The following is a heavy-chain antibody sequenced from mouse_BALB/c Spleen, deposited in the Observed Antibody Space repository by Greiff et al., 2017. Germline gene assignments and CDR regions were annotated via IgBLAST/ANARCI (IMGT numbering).Heavy chain of an antibody. J-gene: IGHJ3*01. CDR2: IYPGDGDT. CDR3: ASYDYDERFAY. V-gene: IGHV1-87*01. CDR1: GYTFTSYW. D-gene: IGHD2-4*01. Sequence: VQLQQSGAELARPGASVKLSCKASGYTFTSYWMQWVKQRPGQGLEWIGAIYPGDGDTRYTQKFKGKATLTADKSSSTAYMQLSSLASEDSAVYYCASYDYDERFAYWGQGTLVTVSA.